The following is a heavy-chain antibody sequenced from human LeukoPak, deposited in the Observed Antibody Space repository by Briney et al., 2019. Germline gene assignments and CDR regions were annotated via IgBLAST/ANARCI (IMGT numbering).Heavy chain of an antibody. Sequence: SETLSLTCTVSGGSISTYSWSWIRQPAGKGLEWIGRIYTSGSTNYNPSLKSRVTISVDTSKKQFSLKLTSVTAADTAVYYCAIPPTGYSSGWYVYWGQGTLVTVSS. J-gene: IGHJ4*02. CDR3: AIPPTGYSSGWYVY. CDR2: IYTSGST. D-gene: IGHD6-19*01. CDR1: GGSISTYS. V-gene: IGHV4-4*07.